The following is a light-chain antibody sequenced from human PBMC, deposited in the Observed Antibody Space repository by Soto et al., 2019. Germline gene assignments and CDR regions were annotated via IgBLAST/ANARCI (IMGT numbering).Light chain of an antibody. J-gene: IGLJ3*02. CDR3: ISYTTSSTWV. CDR2: DVS. CDR1: SSDVGGYNY. Sequence: QSALTQPASVSGSPGQSITISCTGTSSDVGGYNYVSWYQQYPGKAPKVMIYDVSNRPSGVSNRFSGSKSGNTASLTISGLQAEDEADYYCISYTTSSTWVFGGGTQLTVL. V-gene: IGLV2-14*01.